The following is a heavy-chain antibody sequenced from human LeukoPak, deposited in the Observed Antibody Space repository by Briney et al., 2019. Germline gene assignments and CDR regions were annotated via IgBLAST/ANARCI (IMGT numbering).Heavy chain of an antibody. Sequence: GGSLRLSCAASGFTFSSYGMHWVRQAPGKGLEWVAFIRYDGSNKYYADSVKGRFTISRDNSKNTLYLQMNSLRAEDTAVYYCAKDPFQVTTILDPDANWFDPWGQGTLVTVSS. CDR3: AKDPFQVTTILDPDANWFDP. CDR2: IRYDGSNK. CDR1: GFTFSSYG. D-gene: IGHD4-17*01. J-gene: IGHJ5*02. V-gene: IGHV3-30*02.